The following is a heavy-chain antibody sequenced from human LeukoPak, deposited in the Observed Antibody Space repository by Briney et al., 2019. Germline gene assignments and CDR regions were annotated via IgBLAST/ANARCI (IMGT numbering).Heavy chain of an antibody. V-gene: IGHV3-53*01. CDR3: ARDRAPPTSWYFDL. Sequence: GGSLRLSCAVSGFTVRTNYMSWVRQAPGKGLEWVSILYSAGDIYYVDSVKGRFTISRDNSRNTLYLQMNSLRVEDSAVYYCARDRAPPTSWYFDLWGRGTLVTVSS. D-gene: IGHD3-10*01. CDR1: GFTVRTNY. J-gene: IGHJ2*01. CDR2: LYSAGDI.